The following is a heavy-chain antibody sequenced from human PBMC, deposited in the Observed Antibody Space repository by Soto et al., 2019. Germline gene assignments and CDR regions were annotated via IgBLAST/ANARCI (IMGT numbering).Heavy chain of an antibody. V-gene: IGHV4-39*01. CDR1: GGSVTNINYF. CDR3: ARHEYVSSSYDLLDV. J-gene: IGHJ3*01. D-gene: IGHD3-22*01. CDR2: IYYTGTT. Sequence: SETLSLTCSVSGGSVTNINYFWAWIRQSPGKGLEWIANIYYTGTTFYNPSLRSRVSMTIDASKNRFSLNLSSVTASDTALYYCARHEYVSSSYDLLDVWGRGTMVTDS.